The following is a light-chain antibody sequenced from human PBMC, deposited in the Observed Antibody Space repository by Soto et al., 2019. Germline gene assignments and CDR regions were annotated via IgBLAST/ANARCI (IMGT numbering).Light chain of an antibody. CDR3: QQYNNWPPT. CDR2: GAS. CDR1: QSVSSN. V-gene: IGKV3-15*01. J-gene: IGKJ5*01. Sequence: EIVMTQSPATLSVSPGERATFSCRASQSVSSNLAWYQQKPGQAPRPLIYGASTRATGIPARFSGSGSGTEFTLTISSLQSEDFAVYYCQQYNNWPPTFGGGTRLEIK.